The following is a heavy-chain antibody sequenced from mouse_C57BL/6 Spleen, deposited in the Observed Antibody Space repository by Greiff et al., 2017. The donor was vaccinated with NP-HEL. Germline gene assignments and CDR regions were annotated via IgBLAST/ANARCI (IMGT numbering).Heavy chain of an antibody. J-gene: IGHJ3*01. D-gene: IGHD2-3*01. V-gene: IGHV5-16*01. CDR2: INYDGSST. CDR1: GFTFSDYY. CDR3: ARGDGYFWFAY. Sequence: EVKLVESEGGLVQPGSSMKLSCTASGFTFSDYYMAWVRQVPEKGLEWVANINYDGSSTYYLDSLKSRFIISRDNAKNILYLQMSSLKSEDTATYYCARGDGYFWFAYWGQGTLVTVSA.